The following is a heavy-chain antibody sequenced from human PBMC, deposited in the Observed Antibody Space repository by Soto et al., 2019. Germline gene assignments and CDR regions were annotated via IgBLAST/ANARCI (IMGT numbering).Heavy chain of an antibody. CDR2: IIPIFGTA. J-gene: IGHJ4*02. V-gene: IGHV1-69*01. Sequence: QVQLVQSGAEVKKPGSSVKVSCKASGVTFSSYAISWVRQAPGQGLEWMGGIIPIFGTANYAQKFQGRVTITADESTSTAYMELSSLRSEDTAVYYCARNTYYYDSSGYYFDYWGQGTLVTVSS. D-gene: IGHD3-22*01. CDR1: GVTFSSYA. CDR3: ARNTYYYDSSGYYFDY.